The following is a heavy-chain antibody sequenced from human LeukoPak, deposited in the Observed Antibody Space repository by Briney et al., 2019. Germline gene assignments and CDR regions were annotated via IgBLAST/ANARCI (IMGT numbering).Heavy chain of an antibody. V-gene: IGHV4-39*07. CDR2: IYYSGST. J-gene: IGHJ4*02. Sequence: SETLSLTCTVSGGSISSGSYYWGWIRQPPGKGLEWIGSIYYSGSTYYNPSLKSRVTISVDTSKNQFSLKLSSVTAADTAVYYCAREKGRRYYDSSGYYGGTGMDYWGQGTLVTVSS. CDR3: AREKGRRYYDSSGYYGGTGMDY. CDR1: GGSISSGSYY. D-gene: IGHD3-22*01.